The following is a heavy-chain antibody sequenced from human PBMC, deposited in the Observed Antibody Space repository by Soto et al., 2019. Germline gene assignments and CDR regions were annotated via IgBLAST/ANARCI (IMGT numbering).Heavy chain of an antibody. J-gene: IGHJ4*02. CDR1: GYTLTELS. V-gene: IGHV1-24*01. D-gene: IGHD2-15*01. Sequence: ASVKVSCKVSGYTLTELSMHWVRQAPGKGLEWMGGFDPEDGETIYAQKFQARVTMTEDTSTDTAYMELISLRSEDTAVYYCATDTEYCSGGSCYDYWGRGTLVTVSS. CDR3: ATDTEYCSGGSCYDY. CDR2: FDPEDGET.